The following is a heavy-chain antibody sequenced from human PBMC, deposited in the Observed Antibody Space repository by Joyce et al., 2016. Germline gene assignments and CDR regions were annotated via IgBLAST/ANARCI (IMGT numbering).Heavy chain of an antibody. D-gene: IGHD3-10*01. CDR3: ARDVSGSLDY. J-gene: IGHJ4*02. Sequence: QVQLVQSGAEVKKPGASVKVSCKASGYTFTDYSIHWVRQAPGQGLEWMGLINPSSRGTFYAQNFQGSVTITGDTSISTVYMELSRLRSDETAVYYCARDVSGSLDYWGLGTLVTVSS. V-gene: IGHV1-2*02. CDR2: INPSSRGT. CDR1: GYTFTDYS.